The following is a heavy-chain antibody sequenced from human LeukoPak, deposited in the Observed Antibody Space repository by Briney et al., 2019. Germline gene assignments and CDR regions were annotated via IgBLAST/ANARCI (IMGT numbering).Heavy chain of an antibody. CDR1: GFTFSSYA. CDR3: ANSRGYSNAWIDY. V-gene: IGHV3-23*01. J-gene: IGHJ4*02. D-gene: IGHD6-19*01. CDR2: ISGSGGST. Sequence: PGGSLRLSCAASGFTFSSYAMSWVRQAPGKGLEWVSAISGSGGSTYYADSVKGRFTISRDNSKNTLYLQMNSLRVEDTAVYYCANSRGYSNAWIDYWGQGTLVTVSS.